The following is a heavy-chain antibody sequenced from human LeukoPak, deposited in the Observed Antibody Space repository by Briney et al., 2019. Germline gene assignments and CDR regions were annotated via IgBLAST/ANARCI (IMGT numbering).Heavy chain of an antibody. D-gene: IGHD3-9*01. V-gene: IGHV3-23*01. CDR2: ISGSGGST. CDR3: AKGPSFTGYYYPALLDY. Sequence: GSLRLSCAASGFAFSSYAMSWVRQAPGKGLEWVSAISGSGGSTYYADSVKGRFTISRDNSKNTLYLQMNSLRAEDTAVYYCAKGPSFTGYYYPALLDYWGQGTLVTVSS. J-gene: IGHJ4*02. CDR1: GFAFSSYA.